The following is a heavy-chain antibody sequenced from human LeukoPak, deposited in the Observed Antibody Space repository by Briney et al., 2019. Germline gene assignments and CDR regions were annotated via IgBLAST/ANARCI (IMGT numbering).Heavy chain of an antibody. V-gene: IGHV4-34*01. Sequence: SETLSLTCAVYGGSFSGYYWSWIRQPPGKGLEWIGSIYYSGSTYYNPSLKSRVTISVDTSKNQFSLKLSSVTAADTAVYYCARRGRLSGYRDAFDIWGQGTMVTVSS. CDR2: IYYSGST. D-gene: IGHD3-22*01. CDR1: GGSFSGYY. J-gene: IGHJ3*02. CDR3: ARRGRLSGYRDAFDI.